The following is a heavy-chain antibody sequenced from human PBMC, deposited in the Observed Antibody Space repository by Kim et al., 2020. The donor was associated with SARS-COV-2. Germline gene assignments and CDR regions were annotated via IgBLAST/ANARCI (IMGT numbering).Heavy chain of an antibody. Sequence: SETLSLTCTVSGGSISGQYWSWIRQPPGKGLEWIASVSYSGTTQYNPSVNSRVTISVDTSKNEFSLKLTSVTAADTAVYYCARRVGPTHPFDIWGQGTMVTVSS. J-gene: IGHJ3*02. CDR3: ARRVGPTHPFDI. V-gene: IGHV4-59*08. CDR2: VSYSGTT. CDR1: GGSISGQY. D-gene: IGHD1-26*01.